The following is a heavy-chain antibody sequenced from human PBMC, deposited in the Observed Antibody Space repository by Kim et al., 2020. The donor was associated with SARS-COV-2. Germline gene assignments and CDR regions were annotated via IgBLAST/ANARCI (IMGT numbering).Heavy chain of an antibody. CDR3: AMGGVVVRSAIQH. CDR1: GFNFDDYA. D-gene: IGHD2-15*01. J-gene: IGHJ1*01. CDR2: ISWDSDNI. Sequence: GGSLRLSCAASGFNFDDYAMHWVRHAPGKGLEWVSSISWDSDNIDYADSVKGRFTISRDNAENSLYLQMNSLRRDDTAFYYCAMGGVVVRSAIQHWGQGTLVTVSS. V-gene: IGHV3-9*01.